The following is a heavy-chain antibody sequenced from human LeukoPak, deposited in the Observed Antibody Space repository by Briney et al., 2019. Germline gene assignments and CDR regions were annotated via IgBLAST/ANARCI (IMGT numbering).Heavy chain of an antibody. V-gene: IGHV3-30*02. CDR1: GFTFSSYG. CDR2: MRYDGSNK. D-gene: IGHD2-2*01. J-gene: IGHJ3*02. CDR3: AKEPHGSSTSCRGDAFDI. Sequence: PGGSLRLSCAASGFTFSSYGMHWVRQAPGRGLEWVAFMRYDGSNKYYADSVKGRFTISRDNSKNTLYLQMNSLRAEDTAVYYCAKEPHGSSTSCRGDAFDIWGQGTMVTVSS.